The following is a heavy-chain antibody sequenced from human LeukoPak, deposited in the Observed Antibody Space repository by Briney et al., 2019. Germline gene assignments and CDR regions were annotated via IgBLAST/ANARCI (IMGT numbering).Heavy chain of an antibody. D-gene: IGHD3-16*01. V-gene: IGHV3-30*04. CDR3: ASSSYYDYVWGSYPETDY. CDR2: ISYDGSNK. J-gene: IGHJ4*02. CDR1: GFTFSSYA. Sequence: GGSLRLSCAASGFTFSSYAMHWVRQAPGKGLEWVAVISYDGSNKYYADSVKGRFTISRDNSKNTLYLQMNSLRAEDTAVYYCASSSYYDYVWGSYPETDYWGQGTLVTVSS.